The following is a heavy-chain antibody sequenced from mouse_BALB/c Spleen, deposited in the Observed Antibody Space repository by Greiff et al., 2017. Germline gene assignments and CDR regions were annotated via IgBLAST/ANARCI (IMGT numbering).Heavy chain of an antibody. CDR2: ISSGGSYT. V-gene: IGHV5-9-4*01. D-gene: IGHD2-4*01. J-gene: IGHJ4*01. CDR1: GFTFSSYA. Sequence: EVQLVESGGGLVKPGGSLKLSCAASGFTFSSYAMSWVRQSPEKRLEWVAEISSGGSYTYYPDTVTGRFTVSRDNAKNTLYLEMSSLRSEDTAMYYCARAYDYVYAMDYWGPGTSVTVSS. CDR3: ARAYDYVYAMDY.